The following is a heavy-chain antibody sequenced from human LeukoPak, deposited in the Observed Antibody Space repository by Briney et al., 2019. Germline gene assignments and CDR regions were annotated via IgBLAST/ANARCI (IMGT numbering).Heavy chain of an antibody. Sequence: SQTLSLTCAISGDSVTSNSVTWNWIRQSPSRGLEWLGRTYYRSTWYNDYAVSVRGRITVNPDTSKNQFSLHLNSVTPEDTAVYYCAGRLTQYDCFDPWGQGILVTVSS. D-gene: IGHD2-2*01. J-gene: IGHJ5*02. CDR1: GDSVTSNSVT. V-gene: IGHV6-1*01. CDR2: TYYRSTWYN. CDR3: AGRLTQYDCFDP.